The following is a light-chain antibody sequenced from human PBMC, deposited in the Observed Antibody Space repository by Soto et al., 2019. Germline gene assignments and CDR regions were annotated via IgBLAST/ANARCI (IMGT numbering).Light chain of an antibody. J-gene: IGKJ5*01. CDR3: QQYGRSPIT. Sequence: EIVLTQSPATLSLSPGERATLSCRASQSVSNYLAWYQQKPGQAPRLLIFGASSRATGIPDRFSGSASGTDFALTISRLEPEDFALYYCQQYGRSPITFGQGTQLEIK. CDR1: QSVSNY. V-gene: IGKV3-20*01. CDR2: GAS.